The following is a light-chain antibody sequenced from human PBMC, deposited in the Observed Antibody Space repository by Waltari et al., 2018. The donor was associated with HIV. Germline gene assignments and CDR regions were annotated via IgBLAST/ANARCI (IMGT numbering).Light chain of an antibody. Sequence: DIQMTQSPSSLSASVGDAVTITCRASQTTGRYLNWYQQRPGQAPKLLIYATSALLGGVPSRFSGNGSGTDFALTISSLQPEDFATYYCQQTSSGPGTFGQGTRLEIK. CDR3: QQTSSGPGT. V-gene: IGKV1-39*01. CDR1: QTTGRY. J-gene: IGKJ5*01. CDR2: ATS.